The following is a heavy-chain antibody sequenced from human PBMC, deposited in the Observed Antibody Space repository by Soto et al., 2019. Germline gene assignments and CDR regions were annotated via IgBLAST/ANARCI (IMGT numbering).Heavy chain of an antibody. CDR2: IGGSGVTT. J-gene: IGHJ5*02. CDR3: AKVRLSSPCTWFDP. V-gene: IGHV3-23*01. D-gene: IGHD5-12*01. CDR1: GFTFDNYA. Sequence: EVQLLESGGGLVQPGGSLRLSCAASGFTFDNYAMSWVRQAPGKGLEWVSGIGGSGVTTYYAHSVKGRFTISRDNSKNTLYLQMNSLRAEDTAVYYCAKVRLSSPCTWFDPWGQGTLVTVSS.